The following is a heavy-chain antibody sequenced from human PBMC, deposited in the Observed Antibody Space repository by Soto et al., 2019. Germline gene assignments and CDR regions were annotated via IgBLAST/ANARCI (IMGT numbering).Heavy chain of an antibody. CDR2: ISGSGGST. D-gene: IGHD3-22*01. CDR1: GFTFSSYA. V-gene: IGHV3-23*01. CDR3: AKDLARAYPSIVVGGYYYYGMDV. Sequence: EVQLLESGGGLVQPGGSLRLSCAASGFTFSSYAMSWVRQAPGKGLEWVSAISGSGGSTYYADSVKGRFTISRDNSKKTLYLQMNSLRAEDTAVYYCAKDLARAYPSIVVGGYYYYGMDVWGQGTKVTVSS. J-gene: IGHJ6*02.